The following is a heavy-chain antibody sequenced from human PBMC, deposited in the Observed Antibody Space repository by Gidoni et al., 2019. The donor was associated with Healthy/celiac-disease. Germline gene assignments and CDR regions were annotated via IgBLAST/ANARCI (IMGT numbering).Heavy chain of an antibody. CDR1: GFTFSSYG. CDR2: ISYDGSNK. CDR3: AKEAREYQLLYPFDY. D-gene: IGHD2-2*02. J-gene: IGHJ4*02. V-gene: IGHV3-30*18. Sequence: QVQLVESGGRVVQPARSLSLSCAASGFTFSSYGMHWVRQAPGKGLEWLAVISYDGSNKYYVDSVKCRFTISRDNSKNTLYLQMNSLRAEDTAVYYCAKEAREYQLLYPFDYWGQGTLFTVSS.